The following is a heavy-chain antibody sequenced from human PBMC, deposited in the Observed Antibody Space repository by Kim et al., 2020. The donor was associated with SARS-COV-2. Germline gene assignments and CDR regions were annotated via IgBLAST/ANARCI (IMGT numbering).Heavy chain of an antibody. CDR2: INGDMSST. V-gene: IGHV3-74*01. Sequence: GGSLRLSCEASGFSFGSYWMHWVRQAPGKGLVWVSRINGDMSSTAYADSVKGRFTMSRDNARTTVYLQMNSLRAEDTAIYYCARGPYFFDYWGQGILVTV. CDR1: GFSFGSYW. CDR3: ARGPYFFDY. J-gene: IGHJ4*02.